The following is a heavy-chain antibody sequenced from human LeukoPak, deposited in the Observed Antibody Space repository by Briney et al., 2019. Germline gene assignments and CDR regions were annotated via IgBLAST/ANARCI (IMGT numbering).Heavy chain of an antibody. CDR3: ARHLSHDYFDY. Sequence: PSETLSLTCAVYGGSFSGYYWSWIRQPPGKGLEWIGSIYYSGSTYYNPSLKSRVTISVDTSKNQFSLKLSSVTAADTAVYYCARHLSHDYFDYWGQGTLVTVSS. D-gene: IGHD3-3*02. CDR2: IYYSGST. J-gene: IGHJ4*02. CDR1: GGSFSGYY. V-gene: IGHV4-34*01.